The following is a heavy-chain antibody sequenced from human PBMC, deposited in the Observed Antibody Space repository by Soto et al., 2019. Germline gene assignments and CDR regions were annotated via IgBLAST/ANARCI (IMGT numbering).Heavy chain of an antibody. CDR1: GGSISSSSYY. CDR3: ARHRYDYADAGTDH. Sequence: QLQLQESGPGLVKPSETLSLTCSVSGGSISSSSYYWGWIRQPPGKGLEWIGSINYSGSTHYNPSLKSRVAMSIDTSKNQFSLKLSSVTAADTAVYYCARHRYDYADAGTDHWGQGALVTVSS. J-gene: IGHJ4*02. CDR2: INYSGST. V-gene: IGHV4-39*01. D-gene: IGHD3-16*01.